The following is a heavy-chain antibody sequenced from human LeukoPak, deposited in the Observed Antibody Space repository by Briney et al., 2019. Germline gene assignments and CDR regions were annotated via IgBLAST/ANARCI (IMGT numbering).Heavy chain of an antibody. D-gene: IGHD5-18*01. V-gene: IGHV3-11*06. Sequence: GGSLRLSCAASGFTFSDYYMSWIRQAPGKGLEWVSYISSSSSYTNYADSVKGRFTISRDNAKNSLYLQMNSLRAEDTAVYYCTRTRGYSYGYGYWGQGTLVTVSS. CDR2: ISSSSSYT. J-gene: IGHJ4*02. CDR1: GFTFSDYY. CDR3: TRTRGYSYGYGY.